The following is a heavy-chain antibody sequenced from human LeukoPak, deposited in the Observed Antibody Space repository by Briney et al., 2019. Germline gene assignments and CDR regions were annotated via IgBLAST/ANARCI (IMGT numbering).Heavy chain of an antibody. D-gene: IGHD5-12*01. Sequence: GGSLRLSCAASGFTFSSYWMSWVRQAPGKGLEWVANINQDGSEKYYVDSVKGRFTISRDSAKNSLYLQMNSLRAEDTAVFYCAREGVANGMDVWGQGTTVTVSS. CDR1: GFTFSSYW. J-gene: IGHJ6*02. CDR3: AREGVANGMDV. V-gene: IGHV3-7*01. CDR2: INQDGSEK.